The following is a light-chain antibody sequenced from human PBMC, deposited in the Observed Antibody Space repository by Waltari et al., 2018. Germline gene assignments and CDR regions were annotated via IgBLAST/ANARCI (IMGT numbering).Light chain of an antibody. CDR1: QNIRKY. J-gene: IGKJ4*01. CDR2: TAS. Sequence: DIQMTQSPSSLSASLGDRVSITCRASQNIRKYLNWYQQKPGKAPKLLIYTASNLQSGVPSRFSGSGSGTDFTLTISSLQPEDFATYYCQQGSSALALTFGGGTKVEVK. CDR3: QQGSSALALT. V-gene: IGKV1-39*01.